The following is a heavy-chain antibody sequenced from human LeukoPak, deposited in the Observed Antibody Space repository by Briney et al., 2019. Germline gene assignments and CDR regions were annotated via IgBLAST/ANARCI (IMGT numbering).Heavy chain of an antibody. D-gene: IGHD3-22*01. V-gene: IGHV3-23*01. CDR3: AKALPRSEGYTHGYFDY. Sequence: GGSLRLSCAASGFTFSSYAMNWVRQAPGKGLEWVSTITGSGSNTYYADSVKGQFTVSRDNSKNTLYLQMNSLSAEDTATYYCAKALPRSEGYTHGYFDYWGQGTLVTVSS. CDR2: ITGSGSNT. CDR1: GFTFSSYA. J-gene: IGHJ4*02.